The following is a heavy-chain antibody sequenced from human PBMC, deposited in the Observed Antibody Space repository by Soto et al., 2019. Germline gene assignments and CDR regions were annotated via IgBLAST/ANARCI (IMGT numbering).Heavy chain of an antibody. Sequence: GASVKVSCKASGVIFSTYAINWVRQAPGQGLEWMGGIIPLFGTANYAQKVQGRVTISADESAHIAYMELGSLRSEDTAVYYCARVQYSGTYLHAFDIWGQGTRVTVSS. D-gene: IGHD1-26*01. CDR3: ARVQYSGTYLHAFDI. CDR2: IIPLFGTA. CDR1: GVIFSTYA. V-gene: IGHV1-69*13. J-gene: IGHJ3*02.